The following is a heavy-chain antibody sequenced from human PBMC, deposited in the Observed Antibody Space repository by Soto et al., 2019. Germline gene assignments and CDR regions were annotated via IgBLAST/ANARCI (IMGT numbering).Heavy chain of an antibody. CDR2: IKEDGSEK. CDR3: ARYRTLDP. CDR1: GFILRNYW. Sequence: EVQLVESGGGLVQPGGSLRLSCADSGFILRNYWMSWVRQAPGMGLQWVASIKEDGSEKYYVDPAKRRFTISRENAKTSLYRQMSSLTAEDTAVYCCARYRTLDPWGQGILVTGSS. V-gene: IGHV3-7*03. J-gene: IGHJ5*02. D-gene: IGHD3-16*02.